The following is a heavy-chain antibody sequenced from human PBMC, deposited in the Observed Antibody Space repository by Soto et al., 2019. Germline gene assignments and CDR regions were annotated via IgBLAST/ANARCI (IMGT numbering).Heavy chain of an antibody. Sequence: XESLLLSCAASGFTFSSYAMSWVRQAPGKGLEWVSAISGSGGSTYYADSVKGRFTISRDNSKNTLYLQMNSLRAEDTAVYYCAKDPTHYDFWSGYPSWFDPWGQGTLVTVSS. V-gene: IGHV3-23*01. D-gene: IGHD3-3*01. J-gene: IGHJ5*02. CDR1: GFTFSSYA. CDR3: AKDPTHYDFWSGYPSWFDP. CDR2: ISGSGGST.